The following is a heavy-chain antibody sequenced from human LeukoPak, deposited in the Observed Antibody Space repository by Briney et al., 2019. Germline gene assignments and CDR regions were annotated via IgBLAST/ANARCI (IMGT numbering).Heavy chain of an antibody. V-gene: IGHV6-1*01. J-gene: IGHJ4*02. CDR2: TYYRSKWSK. Sequence: SQTLSLTCATSGDSVSSKNSAWNWIRQSPLRGLEWLGRTYYRSKWSKDYAVSVRSRITINPDTSKNQFSLQLNSVTPEDTAVYYCARDLNGDFSLDSWGQGTLVTVSS. CDR3: ARDLNGDFSLDS. D-gene: IGHD4-17*01. CDR1: GDSVSSKNSA.